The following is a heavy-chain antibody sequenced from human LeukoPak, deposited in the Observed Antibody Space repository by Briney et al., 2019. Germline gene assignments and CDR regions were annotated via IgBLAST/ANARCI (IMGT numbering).Heavy chain of an antibody. V-gene: IGHV1-2*02. CDR3: ARASSSWGFRGALFDY. Sequence: ASVKVSCKASGYTFTGYYMHWVRQAPGQGLEWMGWINPNSGGTNYAQKFQGRVTMTRDTSISTAYMELSRLRSDDTAVYYCARASSSWGFRGALFDYWGQGTLVTVSS. CDR2: INPNSGGT. CDR1: GYTFTGYY. J-gene: IGHJ4*02. D-gene: IGHD3-10*01.